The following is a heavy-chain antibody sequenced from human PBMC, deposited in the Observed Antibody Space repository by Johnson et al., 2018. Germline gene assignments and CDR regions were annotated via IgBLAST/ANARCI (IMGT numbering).Heavy chain of an antibody. CDR3: GRGGGGQRGPYGLDV. V-gene: IGHV3-74*02. J-gene: IGHJ6*02. CDR1: GFSFSSYW. D-gene: IGHD3-16*01. CDR2: INSDSSVK. Sequence: ERLGQAGGGLIAPGVSLGVSCAASGFSFSSYWMHWVRQAPGTELVWVSRINSDSSVKNYADSGKGRFTISRDNAKNPLYLQMNNLRGDDTAVYYCGRGGGGQRGPYGLDVWGQGTTVIVSS.